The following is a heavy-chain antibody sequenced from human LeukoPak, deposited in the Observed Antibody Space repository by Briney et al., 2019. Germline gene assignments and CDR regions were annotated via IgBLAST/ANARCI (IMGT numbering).Heavy chain of an antibody. Sequence: NASETLSLTCAVYGGSFSGYYWSWIRQPPGKGLEWIGEINHSGSTNYNPSLKSRVTISVDTSKNQFSLKLSSVTAADTAVYYCARLRITMIVVVTKLDATDDYWGQGTLVTVSA. J-gene: IGHJ4*02. CDR3: ARLRITMIVVVTKLDATDDY. CDR1: GGSFSGYY. CDR2: INHSGST. D-gene: IGHD3-22*01. V-gene: IGHV4-34*01.